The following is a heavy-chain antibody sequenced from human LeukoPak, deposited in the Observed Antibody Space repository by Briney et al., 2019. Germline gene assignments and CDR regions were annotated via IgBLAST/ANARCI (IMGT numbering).Heavy chain of an antibody. J-gene: IGHJ5*02. CDR2: ISGSGGST. CDR3: ARDSRGSRGAPFDP. Sequence: GGSLRLSCAASGFTFSSYAMSWVRQAPGKGLEWVSAISGSGGSTYYADSVKGRFTISRDNAKNSLYLQMNSLRAEDTAVYYCARDSRGSRGAPFDPWGQGTLVTVSS. D-gene: IGHD4/OR15-4a*01. V-gene: IGHV3-23*01. CDR1: GFTFSSYA.